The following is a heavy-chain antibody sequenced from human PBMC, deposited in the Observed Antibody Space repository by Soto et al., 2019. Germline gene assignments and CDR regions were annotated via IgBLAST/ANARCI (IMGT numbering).Heavy chain of an antibody. CDR3: AKCITALGPIDY. CDR2: IYYSGST. Sequence: SETLSLTCAVSGGSVSSSSYYWGWIRQPPGKGLEWIGSIYYSGSTYYNPSLKSRVTISVDTSKNQFSLKLSSVTAADTAVYYCAKCITALGPIDYWGQGTLVTVSS. V-gene: IGHV4-39*07. D-gene: IGHD6-6*01. J-gene: IGHJ4*02. CDR1: GGSVSSSSYY.